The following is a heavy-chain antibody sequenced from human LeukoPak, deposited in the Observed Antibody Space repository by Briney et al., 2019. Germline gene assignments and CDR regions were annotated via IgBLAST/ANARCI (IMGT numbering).Heavy chain of an antibody. CDR3: ARARDQWHAFDI. Sequence: SVKVSCKASGGTFSSYAISWVRQAPGQGLEWMGGIIPIFGTANYAQKFQGRVTITTDESTSTAYMGLSSLRSEDTAVYYCARARDQWHAFDIWGQGTMVTVSS. CDR1: GGTFSSYA. V-gene: IGHV1-69*05. CDR2: IIPIFGTA. D-gene: IGHD2-8*01. J-gene: IGHJ3*02.